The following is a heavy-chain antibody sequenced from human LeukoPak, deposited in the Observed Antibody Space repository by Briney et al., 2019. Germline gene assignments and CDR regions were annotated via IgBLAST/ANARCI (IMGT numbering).Heavy chain of an antibody. J-gene: IGHJ6*04. CDR2: IKRDGSDK. V-gene: IGHV3-7*01. Sequence: GGSLRLSCAASGFTFSTYWMTWVRQAPGKGLEWVANIKRDGSDKYYVDSVEGRFTISRDNAKNSLYLQMNSLRAEDTAVYYCAELGITMIGGVWGKGTTVTISS. CDR3: AELGITMIGGV. CDR1: GFTFSTYW. D-gene: IGHD3-10*02.